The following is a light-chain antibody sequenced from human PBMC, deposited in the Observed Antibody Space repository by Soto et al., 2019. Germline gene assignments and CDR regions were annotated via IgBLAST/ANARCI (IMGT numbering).Light chain of an antibody. CDR1: QSVSNY. CDR2: GAS. V-gene: IGKV3-20*01. CDR3: HQYGGSPQT. J-gene: IGKJ1*01. Sequence: EIVLTQSPGTLSLSPGERATLSCRASQSVSNYLAWYQREPGQAPRLLIYGASSRATGIPDRFSGSGSGTDFTLTISRLEPEDFAVYYCHQYGGSPQTFGQGTKVEIK.